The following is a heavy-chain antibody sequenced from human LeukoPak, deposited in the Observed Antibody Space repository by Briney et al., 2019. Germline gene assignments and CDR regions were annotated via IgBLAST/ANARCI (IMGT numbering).Heavy chain of an antibody. J-gene: IGHJ3*02. CDR1: GFTFSTYP. Sequence: PGTSLRLSCAASGFTFSTYPMHWVRQAPGKGLEWVAVISYDGSNQYYPDSVKGRFTISRDNSKNTSYLQMTSLRAEDTALYYCARSGVTRFGELLSGAFDIWGQGTMVTVSS. D-gene: IGHD3-10*02. V-gene: IGHV3-30*04. CDR2: ISYDGSNQ. CDR3: ARSGVTRFGELLSGAFDI.